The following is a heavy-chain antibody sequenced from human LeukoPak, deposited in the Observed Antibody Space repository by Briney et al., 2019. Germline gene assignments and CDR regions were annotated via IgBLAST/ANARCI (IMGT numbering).Heavy chain of an antibody. V-gene: IGHV3-30*18. CDR3: AKDHVVVAANPINWFDP. J-gene: IGHJ5*02. D-gene: IGHD2-15*01. CDR2: ISYDGSNK. CDR1: GFTFSSYG. Sequence: GGSLRLSCAASGFTFSSYGMHWVRQAPGKGLEWVAVISYDGSNKYYADSVKGRFTISRDNSKNTLYLQMNSLRAEDTAVYYCAKDHVVVAANPINWFDPWGQGTLVTVSS.